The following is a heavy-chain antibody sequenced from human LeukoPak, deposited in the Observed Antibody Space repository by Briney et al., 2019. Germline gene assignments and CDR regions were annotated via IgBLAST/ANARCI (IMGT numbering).Heavy chain of an antibody. CDR3: AGGGRAFDV. V-gene: IGHV4-30-2*01. J-gene: IGHJ3*01. Sequence: PSETLSLTCTVSGAFISSGGFYWSWLRQPPGKGLEWIGYIYHSGKAYYNPSLESRVTISVDRSKNHFSLNLNSVTAADTSVYYCAGGGRAFDVWGQGTLISVSP. CDR2: IYHSGKA. CDR1: GAFISSGGFY.